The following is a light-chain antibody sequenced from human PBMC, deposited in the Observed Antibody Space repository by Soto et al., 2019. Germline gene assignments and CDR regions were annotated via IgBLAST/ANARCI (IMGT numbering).Light chain of an antibody. CDR1: QDINNY. V-gene: IGKV1-33*01. J-gene: IGKJ1*01. CDR3: QQYDNLPRWT. Sequence: DLQMTQSPSSLSASVGDRVAISCQSSQDINNYLNWYQQKPGQAPKLLIYDASNLQTGVPSRFSGSGSGTDFTFTISSLQPEDVATYYCQQYDNLPRWTFGHGTKVDIK. CDR2: DAS.